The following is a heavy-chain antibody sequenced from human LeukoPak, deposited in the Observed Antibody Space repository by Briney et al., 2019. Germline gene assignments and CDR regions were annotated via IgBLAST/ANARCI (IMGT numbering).Heavy chain of an antibody. Sequence: SETLSLTCTVSGGSISSYYWSWIRQPAGKGLEWIGRIYTSGSTDYNPSLKSRVTMSVDTSKNQFSLKLSSVTAADTAVYYCAREEWVAATRVFDYWGQGTLVTVSS. D-gene: IGHD2-15*01. V-gene: IGHV4-4*07. CDR2: IYTSGST. J-gene: IGHJ4*02. CDR3: AREEWVAATRVFDY. CDR1: GGSISSYY.